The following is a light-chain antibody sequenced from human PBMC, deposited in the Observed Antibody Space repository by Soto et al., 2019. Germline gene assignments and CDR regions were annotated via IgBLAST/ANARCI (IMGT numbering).Light chain of an antibody. V-gene: IGLV7-43*01. Sequence: QTVVTQEPSLTVSPGGTVTLTCASSTGAVSSGYYPNWFQQKPGQAPRALIYSATNTHSWTPARFSGSLLGGRSTLTLSGVQPEDEAESYCLLYSGGVWAFGGGTTLTVL. J-gene: IGLJ3*02. CDR2: SAT. CDR1: TGAVSSGYY. CDR3: LLYSGGVWA.